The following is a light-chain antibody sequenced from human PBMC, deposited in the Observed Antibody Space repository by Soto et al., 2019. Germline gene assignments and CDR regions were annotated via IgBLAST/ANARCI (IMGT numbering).Light chain of an antibody. CDR2: DAS. J-gene: IGKJ2*01. V-gene: IGKV1-5*01. Sequence: DIQMTQSPSTLSASVGDRVTITCRASQSISSWLAWYQHKPGKAPKLLIYDASSVESGVPSRFSGSGSGTECTLTISSLQPDDFATYYCQQYNSYPYTFGQGTKLEIK. CDR1: QSISSW. CDR3: QQYNSYPYT.